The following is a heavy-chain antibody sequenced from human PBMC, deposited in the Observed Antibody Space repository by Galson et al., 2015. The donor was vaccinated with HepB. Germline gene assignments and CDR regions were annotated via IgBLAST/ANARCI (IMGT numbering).Heavy chain of an antibody. J-gene: IGHJ4*02. CDR1: GYTFTGYH. Sequence: SVKVSCKASGYTFTGYHMHWVRQAPGQGLEWMGRINPNSGGTNYAQKFQGRVIMTRGTSISTAYMDLTSLRSDDTAIYYCTKEGPGGPPFDYWGQGTLVTVSS. CDR2: INPNSGGT. D-gene: IGHD3-16*01. CDR3: TKEGPGGPPFDY. V-gene: IGHV1-2*06.